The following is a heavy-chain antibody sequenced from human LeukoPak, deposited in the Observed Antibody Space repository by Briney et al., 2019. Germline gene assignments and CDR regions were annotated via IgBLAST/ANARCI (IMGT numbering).Heavy chain of an antibody. CDR3: AREGRGSSWPY. D-gene: IGHD6-13*01. CDR1: GFTLSSYW. J-gene: IGHJ4*02. V-gene: IGHV3-7*01. Sequence: GGSLRLSCAASGFTLSSYWMSWVRQAPGKGLEWVANIKQDGSGEYYVDSVKGRFTISRDNTENSLYLQMNSLRAEDTAVYYCAREGRGSSWPYWGQGTLVTVSS. CDR2: IKQDGSGE.